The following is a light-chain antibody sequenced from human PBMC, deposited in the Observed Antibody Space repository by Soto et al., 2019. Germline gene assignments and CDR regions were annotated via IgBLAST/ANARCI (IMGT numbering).Light chain of an antibody. Sequence: EIVLTQSPATLSLSPGESATLSCRADQSVSSYLAWYQQKPGQAPRLLIYDASNRATGIPARFSGSGSGTDFTLTISSLEPEDFAVYYCQQRSNWPRTFGQGTNVEIK. CDR3: QQRSNWPRT. J-gene: IGKJ2*01. CDR1: QSVSSY. CDR2: DAS. V-gene: IGKV3-11*01.